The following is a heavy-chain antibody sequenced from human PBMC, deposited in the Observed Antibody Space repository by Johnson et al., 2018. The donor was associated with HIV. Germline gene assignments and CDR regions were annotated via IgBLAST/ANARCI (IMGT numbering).Heavy chain of an antibody. J-gene: IGHJ3*02. V-gene: IGHV3-30*14. Sequence: QVLLVESGGGVVQPGRSLRLSCAASGFTFSSYALHWVRQAPGKGLEWVAVISYDGRDAYYADSVKGRFTISRDNSKNTLYLQMNSLRAEDTAVYYCAKSTQASIFRESGPYGAFDIWGQGTMVTVSS. CDR3: AKSTQASIFRESGPYGAFDI. CDR1: GFTFSSYA. CDR2: ISYDGRDA. D-gene: IGHD3-3*02.